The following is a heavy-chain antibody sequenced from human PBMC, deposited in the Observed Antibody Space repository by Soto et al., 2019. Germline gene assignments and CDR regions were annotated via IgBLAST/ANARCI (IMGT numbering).Heavy chain of an antibody. CDR1: GDSINNYY. Sequence: PSETLSLTCTVSGDSINNYYWSWIRQPPGKRLEWIGYIYYTGSPTYNPSLESRVTMSVDTSKNQFSLKLSSVTAADTAVYYCARDLSSSWSGEMYGMDVWGQGTTVTVSS. D-gene: IGHD6-13*01. V-gene: IGHV4-59*12. J-gene: IGHJ6*02. CDR2: IYYTGSP. CDR3: ARDLSSSWSGEMYGMDV.